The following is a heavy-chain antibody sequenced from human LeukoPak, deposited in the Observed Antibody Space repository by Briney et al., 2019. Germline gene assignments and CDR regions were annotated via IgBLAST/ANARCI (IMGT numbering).Heavy chain of an antibody. CDR2: INHSGST. V-gene: IGHV4-34*01. CDR1: GGSFSGYY. CDR3: AGDHENFDY. D-gene: IGHD1-14*01. Sequence: SETLSLTCAVYGGSFSGYYWSWIRQPPGKGLEWIGEINHSGSTNHNPSLKSRVTISVDTSKNQFSLKLSSVTAADTAVYYCAGDHENFDYWGQGTLVTVSS. J-gene: IGHJ4*02.